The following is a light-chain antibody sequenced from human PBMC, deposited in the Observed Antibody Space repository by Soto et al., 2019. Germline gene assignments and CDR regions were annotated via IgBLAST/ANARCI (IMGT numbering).Light chain of an antibody. J-gene: IGLJ1*01. V-gene: IGLV2-14*01. CDR1: SSDVGGYNY. CDR2: EVS. CDR3: SSYTSISTYV. Sequence: QSALTQPASVSGSPGQSITISCTGTSSDVGGYNYVSWYQQHPGKAPKLMIYEVSNRPSGVSNLFSGSKSGNTASLTISGLQAEDEADYYCSSYTSISTYVFGTGTKLTVL.